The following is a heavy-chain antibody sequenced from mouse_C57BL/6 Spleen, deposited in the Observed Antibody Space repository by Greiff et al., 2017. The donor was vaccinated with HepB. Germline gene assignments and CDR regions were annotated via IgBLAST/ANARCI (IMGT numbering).Heavy chain of an antibody. CDR2: INPSSGYT. Sequence: LVESGAELAKPGASVKLSCKASGYTFTSYWMHWVKQRPGQGLEWIGYINPSSGYTKYNQKFKDKATLTADKSSRTAYMQLSSLKYEDSAVYYCARPTVVEDWYFDVWGTGTTVTVSS. D-gene: IGHD1-1*01. V-gene: IGHV1-7*01. J-gene: IGHJ1*03. CDR3: ARPTVVEDWYFDV. CDR1: GYTFTSYW.